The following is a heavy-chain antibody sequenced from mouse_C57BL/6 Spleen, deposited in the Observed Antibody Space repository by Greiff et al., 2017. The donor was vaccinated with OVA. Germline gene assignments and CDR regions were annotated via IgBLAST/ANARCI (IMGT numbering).Heavy chain of an antibody. CDR3: VRQSNYPYAMDY. D-gene: IGHD2-5*01. Sequence: EVHLVESGGGLVQPKGSLKLSCAASGFSFNTYAMNWVRQAPGKGLEWVARIRSKSNNYATYYADSVKDRFTISRDDSESMLYLQMNNLKTEDTAMYYCVRQSNYPYAMDYWGQGTSVTVSS. V-gene: IGHV10-1*01. CDR1: GFSFNTYA. CDR2: IRSKSNNYAT. J-gene: IGHJ4*01.